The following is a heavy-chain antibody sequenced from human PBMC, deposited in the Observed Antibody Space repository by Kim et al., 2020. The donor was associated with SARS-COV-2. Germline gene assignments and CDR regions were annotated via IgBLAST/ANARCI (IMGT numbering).Heavy chain of an antibody. J-gene: IGHJ6*02. Sequence: KGRFTISRDDSKNTLYLQMNSLRAEDTAVYYCAKETRTTVTTDYYYGMDVWGQGTTVTVSS. CDR3: AKETRTTVTTDYYYGMDV. V-gene: IGHV3-23*01. D-gene: IGHD4-17*01.